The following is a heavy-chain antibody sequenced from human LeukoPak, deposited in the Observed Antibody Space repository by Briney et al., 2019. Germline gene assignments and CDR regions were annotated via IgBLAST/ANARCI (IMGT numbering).Heavy chain of an antibody. J-gene: IGHJ6*03. CDR2: ISSSSRMI. D-gene: IGHD2-2*01. CDR1: GFTFSRYS. Sequence: GGSLRLSCAASGFTFSRYSMNWARQAPGKGLEWVSSISSSSRMIYYVDSVKGRFTISRDNAKNSLYLQMNSLRAEDTAVYFCARDSTNMGVWGKGTTVTVSS. V-gene: IGHV3-21*01. CDR3: ARDSTNMGV.